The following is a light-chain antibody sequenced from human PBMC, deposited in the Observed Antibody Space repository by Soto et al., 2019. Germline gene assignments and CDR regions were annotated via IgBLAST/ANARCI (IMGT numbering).Light chain of an antibody. CDR1: SSDVGGYNY. V-gene: IGLV2-14*01. Sequence: QSALTQPASVSGSPGQSITISCTGTSSDVGGYNYVSWYPQHPGKAPKLMIYEVSNRPSGVSNRFSGSKSGNTASLTISGLQAEDEADYYCSSYTSSSTPYVVGTGTKLTVL. CDR2: EVS. CDR3: SSYTSSSTPYV. J-gene: IGLJ1*01.